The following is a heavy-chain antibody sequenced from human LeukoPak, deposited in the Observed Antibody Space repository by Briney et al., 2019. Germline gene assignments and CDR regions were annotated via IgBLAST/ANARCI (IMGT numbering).Heavy chain of an antibody. CDR3: ARAWRRSGVFDY. D-gene: IGHD3-10*01. V-gene: IGHV1-46*01. Sequence: ASVKVSCKASGYTFTNYYMHWVRQAPGQGLEWMGIINPSGGSTSYAQKFQGRVTMTRDTSTSTVYMELSSLRSKDTAVYYCARAWRRSGVFDYWGQGTLVTVSS. J-gene: IGHJ4*02. CDR1: GYTFTNYY. CDR2: INPSGGST.